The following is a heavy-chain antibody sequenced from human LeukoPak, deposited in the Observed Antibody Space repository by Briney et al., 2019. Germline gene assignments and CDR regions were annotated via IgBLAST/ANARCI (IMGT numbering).Heavy chain of an antibody. CDR2: INHSGGT. Sequence: SGTLSLTCAVYGGSFSGYYWSWIRQPPGKGLEWIGEINHSGGTNYNPSLKSRVTISVDTSKNQFSLKLSSVTAADTAVYYCARHSWYYGSGSTHAFDIWGQGTMVTASS. D-gene: IGHD3-10*01. CDR1: GGSFSGYY. CDR3: ARHSWYYGSGSTHAFDI. V-gene: IGHV4-34*01. J-gene: IGHJ3*02.